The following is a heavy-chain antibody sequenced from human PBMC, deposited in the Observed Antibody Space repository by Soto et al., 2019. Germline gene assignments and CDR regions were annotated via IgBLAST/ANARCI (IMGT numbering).Heavy chain of an antibody. CDR1: GGSFSGYY. V-gene: IGHV4-34*01. D-gene: IGHD1-1*01. CDR3: ARGGGLEGLVQNYYYGMDV. J-gene: IGHJ6*02. Sequence: PSETLSLTCAVYGGSFSGYYWSWIRQPPGKGLEWIGEINHSGSTNYNPSLKSRVTISVDTSKNQFSLKLSSVTAADTAVYYCARGGGLEGLVQNYYYGMDVWGQGTTVTVSS. CDR2: INHSGST.